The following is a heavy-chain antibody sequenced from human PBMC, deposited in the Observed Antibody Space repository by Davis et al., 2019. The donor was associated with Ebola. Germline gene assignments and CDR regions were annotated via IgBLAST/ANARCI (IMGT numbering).Heavy chain of an antibody. CDR3: ARAGPVDLTASAPFWDGFNT. V-gene: IGHV1-46*01. CDR2: INPSGGAT. J-gene: IGHJ3*01. D-gene: IGHD3-3*02. Sequence: ASVKVSCKASGYIFTSSFIHWVRQAPGQGFEWMGLINPSGGATTYAQLFRDRVTMTRDTSTNTIYLELRSLRPTDTAKYFCARAGPVDLTASAPFWDGFNTWGQGTMVIVS. CDR1: GYIFTSSF.